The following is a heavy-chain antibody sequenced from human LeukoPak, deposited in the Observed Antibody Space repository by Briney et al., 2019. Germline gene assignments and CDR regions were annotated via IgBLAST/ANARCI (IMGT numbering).Heavy chain of an antibody. V-gene: IGHV4-4*07. CDR3: ARGSRGSGWRPYFDY. J-gene: IGHJ4*02. D-gene: IGHD6-19*01. Sequence: SETLSLTCTVSGGSISSYYWSWIRQPAGEGLEWIGRIYTSGSTNYNPSLKSRVTMSVDTSKNQFSLKLSSVTAADTAVYYCARGSRGSGWRPYFDYWGQGTLVTVSS. CDR1: GGSISSYY. CDR2: IYTSGST.